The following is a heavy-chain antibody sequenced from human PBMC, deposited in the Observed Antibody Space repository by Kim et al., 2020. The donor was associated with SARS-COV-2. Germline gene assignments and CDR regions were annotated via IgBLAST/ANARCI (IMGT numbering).Heavy chain of an antibody. V-gene: IGHV3-48*03. CDR2: ISSSGSTI. J-gene: IGHJ6*02. CDR1: GFTFSSYE. CDR3: ASTLRRAYYYGMDV. D-gene: IGHD4-17*01. Sequence: GGSLRLSCAASGFTFSSYEMNWVRQAPGKGLEWVSYISSSGSTIYYADSVKGRFTISRDNAKNSLYLQMNSLRAEDTAVYYCASTLRRAYYYGMDVWGQGTTVTVSS.